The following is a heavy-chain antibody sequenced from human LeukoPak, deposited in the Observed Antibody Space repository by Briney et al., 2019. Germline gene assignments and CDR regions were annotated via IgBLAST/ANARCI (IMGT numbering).Heavy chain of an antibody. J-gene: IGHJ4*02. CDR3: ARSVVVPAAVFDY. V-gene: IGHV4-39*01. CDR2: TYYSGST. CDR1: GGSISSSSYY. D-gene: IGHD2-2*01. Sequence: SETLSLTCTVSGGSISSSSYYWGWIRQPPGKGLEWIGSTYYSGSTYYNPSLKSRVTISVDTSKNQFPLKLSSVTAADTAVYYCARSVVVPAAVFDYWGQGTLVTVSS.